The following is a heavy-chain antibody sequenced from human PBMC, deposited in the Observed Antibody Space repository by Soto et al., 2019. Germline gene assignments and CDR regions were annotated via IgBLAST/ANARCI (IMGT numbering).Heavy chain of an antibody. CDR1: GFTFSSYG. J-gene: IGHJ4*02. CDR3: AKPLGLLRRAMAQGSDY. D-gene: IGHD5-18*01. Sequence: GESLKISCAASGFTFSSYGMNWVRQAPGKGLEWVAVVSYDEITKYYADSVKGRFTISRDNSKNTVYLQMNSLRPEDTAVYYCAKPLGLLRRAMAQGSDYWGQGTLATVSS. CDR2: VSYDEITK. V-gene: IGHV3-30*18.